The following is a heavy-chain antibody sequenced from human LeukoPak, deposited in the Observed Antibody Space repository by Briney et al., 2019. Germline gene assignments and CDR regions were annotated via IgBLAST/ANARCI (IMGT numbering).Heavy chain of an antibody. CDR1: GGSISRSSYY. D-gene: IGHD4-11*01. Sequence: SETLSLTCTVSGGSISRSSYYWGWIRQPPGKGLEWIGSIYYSGSTYYNPSLKSRVTISVDTSKNQFSLKLSSVTAADTAVYYCARHSSSNSNDAFDIWGQGTMVTVSS. J-gene: IGHJ3*02. CDR2: IYYSGST. CDR3: ARHSSSNSNDAFDI. V-gene: IGHV4-39*01.